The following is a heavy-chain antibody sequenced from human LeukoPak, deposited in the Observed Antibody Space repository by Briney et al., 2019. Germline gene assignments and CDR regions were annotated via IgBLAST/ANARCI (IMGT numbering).Heavy chain of an antibody. D-gene: IGHD3-3*01. CDR1: GYTFTGYY. V-gene: IGHV1-2*02. J-gene: IGHJ3*02. CDR3: AREDDFWSGYYKGKSAFDI. Sequence: ASVKVSCKASGYTFTGYYMHWVRQAPGQGLEWMGWINPNSGGTNYAQKFQDRVTMTRDTSISTAYMELSRLRSDDTAVYYCAREDDFWSGYYKGKSAFDIWGQGTMVTVSS. CDR2: INPNSGGT.